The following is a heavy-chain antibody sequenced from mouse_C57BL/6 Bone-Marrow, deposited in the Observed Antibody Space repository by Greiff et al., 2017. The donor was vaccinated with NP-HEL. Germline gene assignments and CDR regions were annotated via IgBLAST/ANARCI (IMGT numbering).Heavy chain of an antibody. CDR3: ARNWDYEYYFDY. Sequence: VHLQQPGAELVKPGASVKMSCKASGYTFTSYWITWVKQRPGQGLEWIGDIYPGSGSTNYNEKFKSKATLTVDTSSSTAYMQLSSLTSEDSAVYYCARNWDYEYYFDYWGQGTTLTVSS. CDR1: GYTFTSYW. V-gene: IGHV1-55*01. CDR2: IYPGSGST. J-gene: IGHJ2*01. D-gene: IGHD4-1*01.